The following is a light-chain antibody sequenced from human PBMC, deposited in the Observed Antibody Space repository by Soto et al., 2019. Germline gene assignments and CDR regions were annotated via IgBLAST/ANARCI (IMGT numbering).Light chain of an antibody. J-gene: IGLJ1*01. CDR1: SSNIGAGYD. CDR3: SSSAGSNNYV. CDR2: GNS. Sequence: QLVLTQPPSVSGAPGQRVTISCTGSSSNIGAGYDVHWYQQLPGTAPKLLIYGNSNRPSGVPDRFSGSKSGTSASLAITGLQAEDEADYYCSSSAGSNNYVFGTGTKVTVL. V-gene: IGLV1-40*01.